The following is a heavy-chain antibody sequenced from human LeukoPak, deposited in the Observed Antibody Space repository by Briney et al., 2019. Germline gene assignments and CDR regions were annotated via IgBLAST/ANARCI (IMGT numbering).Heavy chain of an antibody. CDR3: ARASITIFGVVITAPLDY. CDR1: GFTFSSYE. Sequence: SGGSLRLSCAASGFTFSSYEMNWVRQAPGKGLEWVSYISSSGRTIYYADSVKGRFTISRDNAKNSLYLQMNSLRAEDSAVYYCARASITIFGVVITAPLDYWGQGTLVTVSS. D-gene: IGHD3-3*01. J-gene: IGHJ4*02. V-gene: IGHV3-48*03. CDR2: ISSSGRTI.